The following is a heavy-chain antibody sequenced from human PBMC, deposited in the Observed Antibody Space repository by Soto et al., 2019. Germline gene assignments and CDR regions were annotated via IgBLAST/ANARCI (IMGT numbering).Heavy chain of an antibody. V-gene: IGHV1-2*02. Sequence: ASVKVSCKASGYTFSGFYMHWVRQAPGQGLEWMGWINPNSGGTKSAEKFQGRVTMTRDTSISTAYMELSRLTSDDTAVYYCASDAVTGTAGLDFCGQGTHVTVYS. CDR3: ASDAVTGTAGLDF. D-gene: IGHD6-19*01. J-gene: IGHJ4*02. CDR1: GYTFSGFY. CDR2: INPNSGGT.